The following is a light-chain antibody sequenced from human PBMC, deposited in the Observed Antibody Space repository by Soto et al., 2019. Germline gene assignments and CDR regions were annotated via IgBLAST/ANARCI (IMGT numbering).Light chain of an antibody. Sequence: DIQMTKSPSAMSASVGDRVTITCRASQGINNYLAWFQQKPGKVPKRLIYTAFNLQSGVTSRFSGSVSGTELTLTIISLQPEDVATYYCLQHKDYPITFGQGTRLEIK. V-gene: IGKV1-17*03. J-gene: IGKJ5*01. CDR3: LQHKDYPIT. CDR2: TAF. CDR1: QGINNY.